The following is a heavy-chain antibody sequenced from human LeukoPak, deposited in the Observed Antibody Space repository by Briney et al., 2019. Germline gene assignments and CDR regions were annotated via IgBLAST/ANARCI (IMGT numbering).Heavy chain of an antibody. D-gene: IGHD1-26*01. Sequence: PGGSLRLSCAASGFTFSSYAMSWVRQAPGKGLEWVSAISGSGGSTYYADSVKGRFTISRDNSKNSLYLQMNSLRAEDTAVYYCARVESSGSYLFDYWGQGTLVTVSS. J-gene: IGHJ4*02. CDR1: GFTFSSYA. CDR2: ISGSGGST. CDR3: ARVESSGSYLFDY. V-gene: IGHV3-23*01.